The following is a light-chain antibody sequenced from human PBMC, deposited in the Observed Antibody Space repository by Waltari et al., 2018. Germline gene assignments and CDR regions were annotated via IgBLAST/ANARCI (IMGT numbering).Light chain of an antibody. J-gene: IGKJ1*01. V-gene: IGKV3-15*01. CDR1: QSVGHK. Sequence: EIVMTQSPVTLSVSPGERATLSCRARQSVGHKLAWYQQKPGQSPRLLIYGASTRATGIAARFSGSGSGTEFTLTISSLQSEDFAIYYCQQYNLWPWTFDQGTKVDIK. CDR3: QQYNLWPWT. CDR2: GAS.